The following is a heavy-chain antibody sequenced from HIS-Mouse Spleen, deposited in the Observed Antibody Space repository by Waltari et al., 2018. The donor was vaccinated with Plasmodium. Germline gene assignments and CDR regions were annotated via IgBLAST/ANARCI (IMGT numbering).Heavy chain of an antibody. CDR1: GFTFSSYG. D-gene: IGHD6-13*01. Sequence: QVQLVESGGGVVQPGRSLRLSCAASGFTFSSYGMHWVRQAPGKGREWVVVITYDGSNKYYADSVKGRFTISRDNSKNTLYLQMNSLGAEDTAVYYCAKDRRSSSWYVDYWGQGTLVTVSS. J-gene: IGHJ4*02. V-gene: IGHV3-30*18. CDR3: AKDRRSSSWYVDY. CDR2: ITYDGSNK.